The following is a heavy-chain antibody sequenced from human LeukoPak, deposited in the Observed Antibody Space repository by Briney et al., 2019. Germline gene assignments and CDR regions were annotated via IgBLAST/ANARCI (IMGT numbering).Heavy chain of an antibody. CDR1: GGTFSSYA. CDR3: ARDSSTVTTLADAFDI. CDR2: IIPILGIA. D-gene: IGHD4-17*01. J-gene: IGHJ3*02. V-gene: IGHV1-69*04. Sequence: GSSVKVSCKASGGTFSSYAISWVRQAPGQGLEWMGRIIPILGIANYAQKFQGRVTITADKSTSTAYMELSSLRSEDTAVYYCARDSSTVTTLADAFDIWGQGTMVTVSS.